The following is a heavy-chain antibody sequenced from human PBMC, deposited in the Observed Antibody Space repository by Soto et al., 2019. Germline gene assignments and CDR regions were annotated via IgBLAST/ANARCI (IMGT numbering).Heavy chain of an antibody. D-gene: IGHD3-9*01. V-gene: IGHV1-69*13. CDR3: ARDITPRITIFRPPRLDAFDI. Sequence: ASVKVSCKASGGTFSSYAISWVRQAPGQGLEWMGGIIPIFGTANYAQKFQGRVTITADESTSTAYMELSSLRSEDTAVYYCARDITPRITIFRPPRLDAFDIWGPGTMVTV. J-gene: IGHJ3*02. CDR2: IIPIFGTA. CDR1: GGTFSSYA.